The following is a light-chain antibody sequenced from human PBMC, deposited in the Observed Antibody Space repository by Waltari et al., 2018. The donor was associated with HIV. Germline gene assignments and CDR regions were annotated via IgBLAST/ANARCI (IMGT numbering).Light chain of an antibody. CDR2: GKN. J-gene: IGLJ2*01. V-gene: IGLV1-44*01. CDR3: ASWDDSLTGPV. CDR1: TSNIGSNT. Sequence: QSVLTQPPSASGTPEQRVTISCSGSTSNIGSNTLSWVQQFPGTAPKVLTYGKNQRPAGVPDRVSGSKSGTSASLAISGLQSEDEADYYCASWDDSLTGPVFGGGTKLTVV.